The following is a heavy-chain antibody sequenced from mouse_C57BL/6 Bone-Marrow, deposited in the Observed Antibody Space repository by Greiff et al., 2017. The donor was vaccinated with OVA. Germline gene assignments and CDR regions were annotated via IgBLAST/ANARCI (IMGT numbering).Heavy chain of an antibody. V-gene: IGHV1-4*01. CDR1: GYTFTSYT. D-gene: IGHD2-1*01. Sequence: VQLQQSGAELARPGASVKMSCKASGYTFTSYTMHWVKQRPGQGLEWIGYINPSSGYTKYNQKFKDKATLTADKSSSTAYMQLSSLTSEDAAVYYCAREDGNWFAYWGQGTLVTVSA. CDR2: INPSSGYT. J-gene: IGHJ3*01. CDR3: AREDGNWFAY.